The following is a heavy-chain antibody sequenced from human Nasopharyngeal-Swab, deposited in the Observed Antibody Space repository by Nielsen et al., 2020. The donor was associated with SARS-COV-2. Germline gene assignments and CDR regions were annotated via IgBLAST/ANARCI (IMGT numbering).Heavy chain of an antibody. D-gene: IGHD5-12*01. CDR3: ARDRGYSGYIIDY. J-gene: IGHJ4*02. CDR2: IWYDGSNK. V-gene: IGHV3-33*01. CDR1: GFTFSSSG. Sequence: GGSLRLSCAASGFTFSSSGMPWVRPAPGKVLEWVAVIWYDGSNKYYADSVQGRFTISRDNSNNTLYLQMNSLRPDDTAVYYCARDRGYSGYIIDYWGQGTLVTVSS.